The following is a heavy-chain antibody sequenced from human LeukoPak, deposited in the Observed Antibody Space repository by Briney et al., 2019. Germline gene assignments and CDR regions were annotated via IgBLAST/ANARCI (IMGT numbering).Heavy chain of an antibody. J-gene: IGHJ4*02. CDR3: ARGWEGYFDC. D-gene: IGHD1-26*01. CDR2: INTDGSST. CDR1: GFTLGSHW. V-gene: IGHV3-74*01. Sequence: GGSLRLSCAASGFTLGSHWMHWVRQSPGKGLVWVSRINTDGSSTSYADSVRGRFTISRDNAKNTLYLQMNSLRAEDTAVYYCARGWEGYFDCWGQGTLVTVSS.